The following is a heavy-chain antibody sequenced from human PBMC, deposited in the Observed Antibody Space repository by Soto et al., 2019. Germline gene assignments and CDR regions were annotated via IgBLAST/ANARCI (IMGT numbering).Heavy chain of an antibody. CDR3: ANLWFGELLNDY. CDR2: INPNSGDT. CDR1: GYTFTGYY. Sequence: QVQLVQSGAEVKKPGASVKVSCKASGYTFTGYYMHWVRQAPGQGLEWMGWINPNSGDTNYAQKFQGRVTMTRDTSISTAYMELSRLRSDDTAVYYCANLWFGELLNDYWGQGTLVTVSS. J-gene: IGHJ4*02. V-gene: IGHV1-2*02. D-gene: IGHD3-10*01.